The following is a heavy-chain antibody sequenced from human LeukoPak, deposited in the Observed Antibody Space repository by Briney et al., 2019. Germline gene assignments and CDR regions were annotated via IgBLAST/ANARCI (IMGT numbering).Heavy chain of an antibody. D-gene: IGHD2-15*01. CDR2: IYYSGST. J-gene: IGHJ4*02. V-gene: IGHV4-59*08. CDR1: GGSFSGYY. CDR3: ARVRDCSGGSCYPFDY. Sequence: PSETLSLTCAVYGGSFSGYYWSWIRQPPGKGLEWIGFIYYSGSTNYSPSLKSRVTMSLDTSNNQFSLRLSSGTAADTAVYYCARVRDCSGGSCYPFDYWGQGTLVSVSS.